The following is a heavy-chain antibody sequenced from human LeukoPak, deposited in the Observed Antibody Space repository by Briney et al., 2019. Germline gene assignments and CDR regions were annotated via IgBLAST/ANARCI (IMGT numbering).Heavy chain of an antibody. J-gene: IGHJ3*02. CDR2: ISYDGSNK. V-gene: IGHV3-30-3*01. CDR1: GFTFSSYA. Sequence: GRSLRLSCADSGFTFSSYAMHWVRQAPGKGLEWVAVISYDGSNKYYADSVKGRFTISRDNSKNTLYLQMNSLRAEDTAVYYCARDGRGYSAWDDAFDIWGQGTMVTVSS. D-gene: IGHD5-18*01. CDR3: ARDGRGYSAWDDAFDI.